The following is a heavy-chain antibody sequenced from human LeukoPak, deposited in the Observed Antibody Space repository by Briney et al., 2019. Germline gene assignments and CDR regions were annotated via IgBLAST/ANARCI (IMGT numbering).Heavy chain of an antibody. D-gene: IGHD3-22*01. CDR3: ARYYYDSSGYYKDASDI. Sequence: SETLSLTCTVSGGSISSYYWSWIRQPPGKGLEWIGYIYYSGSTNYNPSLKSRVTMSLDTSKNQFSLKLSSVTAADTAVYYCARYYYDSSGYYKDASDIWGQGTMVTVSS. J-gene: IGHJ3*02. V-gene: IGHV4-59*01. CDR1: GGSISSYY. CDR2: IYYSGST.